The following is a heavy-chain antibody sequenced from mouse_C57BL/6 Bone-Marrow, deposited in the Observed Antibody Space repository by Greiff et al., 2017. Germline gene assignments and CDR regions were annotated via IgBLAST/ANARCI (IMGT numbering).Heavy chain of an antibody. Sequence: EVKLQDSGPGLVKPSQSLSLTCSVTGYSITSGYYWNWIRQFPGNKLEWMGYISYDGSNNYNPSLKNRIPITRDTSQNQFFLKLNSVTTEDTATYYCAREGYYDYDGRFDYWGQGTTLTVSS. CDR2: ISYDGSN. CDR3: AREGYYDYDGRFDY. J-gene: IGHJ2*01. V-gene: IGHV3-6*01. CDR1: GYSITSGYY. D-gene: IGHD2-4*01.